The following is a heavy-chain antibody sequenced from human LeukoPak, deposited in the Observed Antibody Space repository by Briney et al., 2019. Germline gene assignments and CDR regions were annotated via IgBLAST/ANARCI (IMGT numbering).Heavy chain of an antibody. J-gene: IGHJ4*02. CDR3: AREGHYYDSSGYYPFYFDY. D-gene: IGHD3-22*01. V-gene: IGHV1-46*01. Sequence: GGSTSYAQKFQGRVTMTRDTSTSTVYMELSSLRSEDTAVYYCAREGHYYDSSGYYPFYFDYWGQGTLVTVSS. CDR2: GGST.